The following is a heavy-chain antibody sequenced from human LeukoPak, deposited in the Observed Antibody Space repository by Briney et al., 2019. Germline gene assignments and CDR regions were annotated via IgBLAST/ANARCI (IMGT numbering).Heavy chain of an antibody. V-gene: IGHV3-30*02. Sequence: GGSLRLSCAASGFTFGSYGMHWVRQAPGKGLEWVTFIRSDGSNKYHADSVKGRFTISRDNSKNTLYPQMNTLIADDTAVYYCANPLHWGQGTLVTVSS. CDR1: GFTFGSYG. CDR3: ANPLH. CDR2: IRSDGSNK. J-gene: IGHJ4*02. D-gene: IGHD3-10*01.